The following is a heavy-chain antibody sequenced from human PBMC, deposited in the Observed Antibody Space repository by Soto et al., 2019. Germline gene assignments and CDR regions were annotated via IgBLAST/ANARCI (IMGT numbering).Heavy chain of an antibody. CDR3: ARGHYDILTGYSDAFDI. J-gene: IGHJ3*02. Sequence: QVQLVQSGAEVKKPGASVKVSCKASGYTFTGYYMHWVRQAPGQGLEWMGWINPNSGGTNYAQKFQGRVTMTRDTSISTAYMELSRLRSDDTAVYYCARGHYDILTGYSDAFDIWGQGTMVTVSS. V-gene: IGHV1-2*02. CDR2: INPNSGGT. D-gene: IGHD3-9*01. CDR1: GYTFTGYY.